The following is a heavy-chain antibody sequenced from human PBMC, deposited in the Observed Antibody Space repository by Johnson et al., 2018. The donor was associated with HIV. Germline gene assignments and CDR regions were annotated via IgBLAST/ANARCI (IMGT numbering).Heavy chain of an antibody. Sequence: QMQLVESGGGVVQPGGSLILSCAASGFTFSNYGMHWVRQAPGKGLEWVPLIRYDGSNKYYVDSVKGRFTISRDNSKNTLYLQMNSLRAEDTAVYYCARGHMVRVVTHAFDIWGQGTMVTVSS. D-gene: IGHD3-10*01. CDR3: ARGHMVRVVTHAFDI. J-gene: IGHJ3*02. V-gene: IGHV3-30*02. CDR2: IRYDGSNK. CDR1: GFTFSNYG.